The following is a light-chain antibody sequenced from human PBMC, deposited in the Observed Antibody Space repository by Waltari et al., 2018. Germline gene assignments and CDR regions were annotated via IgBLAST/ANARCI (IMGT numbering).Light chain of an antibody. CDR2: DAS. J-gene: IGKJ2*01. Sequence: EIVLTQSPATLSLSPGERATLSCRASQSVSSSVAWYQQKPGQAPRLLIYDASKGATGIPARFSGSGSGTDFTLTIGGLEPEDFAVYYCQQRSDWPFTFGQGTKLEI. CDR3: QQRSDWPFT. V-gene: IGKV3-11*01. CDR1: QSVSSS.